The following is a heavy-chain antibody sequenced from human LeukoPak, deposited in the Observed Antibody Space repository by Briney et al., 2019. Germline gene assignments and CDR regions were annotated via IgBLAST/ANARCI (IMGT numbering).Heavy chain of an antibody. Sequence: GSLRLSCAASGFTFSSYGMHWVRQAPGKGLEWVAVTSYDGSNKYYADSVKGRFTISRDNSKNTLYLQMNSLGVEDTAVYYCTRDIDSNYFDYWGQGTLVTVSS. CDR2: TSYDGSNK. CDR1: GFTFSSYG. CDR3: TRDIDSNYFDY. V-gene: IGHV3-30*03. J-gene: IGHJ4*02. D-gene: IGHD5-18*01.